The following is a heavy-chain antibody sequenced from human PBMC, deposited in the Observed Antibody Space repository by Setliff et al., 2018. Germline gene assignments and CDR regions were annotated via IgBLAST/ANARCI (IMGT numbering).Heavy chain of an antibody. Sequence: SETLSLTCTVSGGSISSYYWSWIRQPAGKGLEWIGRMYTSGHTNYNPSLKSRVTMSIDTSKNQFSLKLNSVTAADMAVYYCAREQWLDPPGYYYMDVWAKGATVTVSS. V-gene: IGHV4-4*07. CDR1: GGSISSYY. D-gene: IGHD6-19*01. CDR2: MYTSGHT. J-gene: IGHJ6*03. CDR3: AREQWLDPPGYYYMDV.